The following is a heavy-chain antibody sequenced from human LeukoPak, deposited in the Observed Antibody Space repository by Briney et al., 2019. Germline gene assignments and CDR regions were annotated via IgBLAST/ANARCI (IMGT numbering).Heavy chain of an antibody. J-gene: IGHJ4*02. D-gene: IGHD6-19*01. CDR3: TRIAVAGTHFDY. V-gene: IGHV3-9*01. CDR1: GFTFDDYA. Sequence: GGSLRLSCAASGFTFDDYAMHWVRQAPGKGLEWVSGISWNSGSIGYADSVKGRFTISRDNAKNTLYLQMNSLRAEDTAVYYCTRIAVAGTHFDYWGQGTLVTVSS. CDR2: ISWNSGSI.